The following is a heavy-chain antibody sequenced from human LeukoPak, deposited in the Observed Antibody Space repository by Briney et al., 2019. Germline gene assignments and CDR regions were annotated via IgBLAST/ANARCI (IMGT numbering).Heavy chain of an antibody. CDR3: ARDMGAPDYGSYSVDY. J-gene: IGHJ4*02. V-gene: IGHV4-61*01. Sequence: LETLSLTCTVSGGSVSSGSYYWSWIRQPPGRGLKWIAYIHYSGSAAYNPSLKSRVTISRDMSTNQFSLKMTSVTAADTAVYFCARDMGAPDYGSYSVDYWGQGTLVTVSS. D-gene: IGHD4-23*01. CDR1: GGSVSSGSYY. CDR2: IHYSGSA.